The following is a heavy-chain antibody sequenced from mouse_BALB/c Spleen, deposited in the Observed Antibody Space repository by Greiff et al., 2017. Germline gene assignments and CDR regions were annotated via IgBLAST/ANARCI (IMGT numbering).Heavy chain of an antibody. CDR2: INPSNGRT. J-gene: IGHJ1*01. CDR3: ARERPITTVVAYWYFDV. D-gene: IGHD1-1*01. CDR1: GYTFTSYW. Sequence: QVQLQQSGAELVKPGASVKLSCKASGYTFTSYWMHWVKQRPGQGLEWIGEINPSNGRTNYNEKFKSKATLTVDKSSSTAYMQLSSLTSEDSAVYYCARERPITTVVAYWYFDVWGAGTTVTVSA. V-gene: IGHV1S81*02.